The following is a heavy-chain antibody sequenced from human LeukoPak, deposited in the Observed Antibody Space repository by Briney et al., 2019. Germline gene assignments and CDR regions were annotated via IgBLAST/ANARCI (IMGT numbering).Heavy chain of an antibody. V-gene: IGHV3-7*03. CDR3: ARVQGYCSSTSCYFDY. CDR1: GFTFSSYW. Sequence: PGGSLRLSCAASGFTFSSYWMSWVRQAPGKGLEWVANIKQDGSEKYYVDSVKGRFTISRDNAKNSLYLQMNSLRAEDTALYYCARVQGYCSSTSCYFDYWGQGTLVTVSS. J-gene: IGHJ4*02. CDR2: IKQDGSEK. D-gene: IGHD2-2*01.